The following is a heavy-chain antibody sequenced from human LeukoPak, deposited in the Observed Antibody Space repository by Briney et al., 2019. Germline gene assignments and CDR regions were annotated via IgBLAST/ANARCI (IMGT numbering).Heavy chain of an antibody. D-gene: IGHD6-13*01. CDR2: IYYSGST. CDR1: GGSTSSGDYY. CDR3: AAHQWGSSWYSDYGMDV. Sequence: SETLSLTCTVSGGSTSSGDYYWSWVRQPPGKGLEWIGYIYYSGSTYYNPSLKSRVTISVDTSKNQFSLKLSSVTAADTAVYYCAAHQWGSSWYSDYGMDVWGQGTTVTVSS. V-gene: IGHV4-30-4*01. J-gene: IGHJ6*02.